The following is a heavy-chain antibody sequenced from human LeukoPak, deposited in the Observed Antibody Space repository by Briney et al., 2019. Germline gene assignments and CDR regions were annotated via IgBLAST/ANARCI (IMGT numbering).Heavy chain of an antibody. J-gene: IGHJ4*02. D-gene: IGHD3-22*01. CDR1: GFTVSSNS. V-gene: IGHV3-66*01. CDR2: IYSGGTT. CDR3: AKDDDSSGFPTSFDY. Sequence: GGTLRLSCAASGFTVSSNSMSWVRQAPGKGLEWVSVIYSGGTTYYADSVKGRFTISKDNSKNTLYLQMNSLRAEDTALYFCAKDDDSSGFPTSFDYWGQGTLVTVSS.